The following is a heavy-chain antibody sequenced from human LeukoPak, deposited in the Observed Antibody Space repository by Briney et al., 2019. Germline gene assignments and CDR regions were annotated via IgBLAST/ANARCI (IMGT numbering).Heavy chain of an antibody. CDR2: INHSGST. J-gene: IGHJ6*02. D-gene: IGHD3-22*01. CDR1: GGSFSGYY. V-gene: IGHV4-34*01. Sequence: SETLSLTCAVYGGSFSGYYWSWIRQPPGKGLEWIGEINHSGSTNYNPSLKSRVTISVDTSKNQFSLKLSSVTAADTAVYYCARAITMNPGNHYYGMDVWGQGTTVTVSS. CDR3: ARAITMNPGNHYYGMDV.